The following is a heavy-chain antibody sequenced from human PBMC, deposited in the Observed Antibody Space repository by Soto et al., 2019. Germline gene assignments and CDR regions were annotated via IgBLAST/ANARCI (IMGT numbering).Heavy chain of an antibody. CDR3: ASADPGGFGL. V-gene: IGHV3-74*01. J-gene: IGHJ3*01. D-gene: IGHD3-16*01. CDR2: IHSDGSST. Sequence: EVQLLESGGGLVQPGASLRLSCAASGFTFSYYWMHWVRQAPGMGLVWVSRIHSDGSSTTDAGSVKGRFTISRDNARKTRYMQMNCMRVEDAAVYDCASADPGGFGLWGQRTVLTVSS. CDR1: GFTFSYYW.